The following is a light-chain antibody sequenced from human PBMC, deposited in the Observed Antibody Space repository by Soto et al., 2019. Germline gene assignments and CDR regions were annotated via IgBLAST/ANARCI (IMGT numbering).Light chain of an antibody. J-gene: IGLJ2*01. CDR2: EVN. CDR3: ASYAASDDVL. CDR1: SNDVGGYNS. Sequence: QSALTQPPSASGSPGQSVTISCTGTSNDVGGYNSVSWYQQHPGKAPKLILSEVNKRPSGVPDRFSGSTSGNTASLTVSGIQAEDEAHYYCASYAASDDVLFGGGTKLTVL. V-gene: IGLV2-8*01.